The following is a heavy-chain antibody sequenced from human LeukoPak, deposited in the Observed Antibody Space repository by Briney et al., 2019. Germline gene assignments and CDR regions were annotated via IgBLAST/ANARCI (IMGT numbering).Heavy chain of an antibody. Sequence: GSSVKVSCKASGGTFSSYAISWVRQAPGQGLEWMGGIIPIFGTANYAQKFQGRVTITADKSTSTAYMELSSLRSEDTAVYYCARGESRYYYYGMDVWGKGTMVTVSS. J-gene: IGHJ6*04. V-gene: IGHV1-69*06. D-gene: IGHD2-2*01. CDR3: ARGESRYYYYGMDV. CDR1: GGTFSSYA. CDR2: IIPIFGTA.